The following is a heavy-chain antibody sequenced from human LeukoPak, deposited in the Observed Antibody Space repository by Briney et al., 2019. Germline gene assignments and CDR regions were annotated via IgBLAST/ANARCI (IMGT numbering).Heavy chain of an antibody. CDR1: GGSISSNNW. CDR2: IYHSGNS. CDR3: ARKTTTIYDY. J-gene: IGHJ4*02. Sequence: PSETLSLTCAVSGGSISSNNWWSWVRQPPGKGLEWIGEIYHSGNSNYNPSLKSRVTISVDKSKNQFSLQLNSVTPEDTAVYYCARKTTTIYDYWGQGTLVTVSS. V-gene: IGHV4-4*02. D-gene: IGHD3-9*01.